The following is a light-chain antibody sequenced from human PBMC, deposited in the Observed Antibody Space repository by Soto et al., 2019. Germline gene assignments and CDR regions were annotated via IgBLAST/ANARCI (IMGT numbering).Light chain of an antibody. V-gene: IGKV3-20*01. CDR1: QSVSSSS. J-gene: IGKJ4*01. CDR2: DTS. CDR3: QQYVSSPLT. Sequence: EIVLTQSPGTLSLSPGERATLYCRASQSVSSSSLAWYQQKPGQAPRLLIYDTSSRATGIPDRFSGSGSGTDFTLTISRLEPEDFAVYYCQQYVSSPLTFGGGTKGDIK.